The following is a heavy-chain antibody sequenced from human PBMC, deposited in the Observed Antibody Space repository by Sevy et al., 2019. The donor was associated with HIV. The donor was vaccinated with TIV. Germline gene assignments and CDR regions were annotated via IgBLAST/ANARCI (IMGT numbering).Heavy chain of an antibody. CDR1: GFTFSSCG. CDR2: IWYDGSNK. J-gene: IGHJ5*02. V-gene: IGHV3-33*01. D-gene: IGHD2-2*01. CDR3: ARDEGYCSSTSCSKWFDP. Sequence: GGSLRLSCAASGFTFSSCGMHWVRQAPGKGLEWVAVIWYDGSNKYYADSVKGRFTISRDNSKNTLYLQMNSLRAEDTAVYYCARDEGYCSSTSCSKWFDPWGQGTLVTVSS.